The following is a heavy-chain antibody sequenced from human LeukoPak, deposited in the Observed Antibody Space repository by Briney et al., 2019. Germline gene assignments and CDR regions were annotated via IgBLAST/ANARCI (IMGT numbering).Heavy chain of an antibody. CDR3: ASLAVAGLTEGY. D-gene: IGHD6-19*01. J-gene: IGHJ4*02. Sequence: SETLSLTCTVSGGSISSDSYYWAWIRQPPGKGLEWIASIYYSGSTYYNPSLKSRVTISVDTSRNQFSLKLSSVTAADTAVYYCASLAVAGLTEGYWGQGTLVIVSS. CDR2: IYYSGST. CDR1: GGSISSDSYY. V-gene: IGHV4-39*01.